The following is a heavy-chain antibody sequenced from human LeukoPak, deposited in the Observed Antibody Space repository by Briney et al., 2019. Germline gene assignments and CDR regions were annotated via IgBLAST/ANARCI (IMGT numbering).Heavy chain of an antibody. CDR1: GVTFNTFW. D-gene: IGHD1-26*01. CDR3: ARDPYSGGYGDDYYYYMDV. V-gene: IGHV3-7*01. Sequence: RGSLRLSCAASGVTFNTFWMSWVRQAPGKGLEWVANIKHDGSEKYYVDSVKGRFTISRDNAQNSLYLHMSSLRAEDTAVYYCARDPYSGGYGDDYYYYMDVWGKGTTVTISS. J-gene: IGHJ6*03. CDR2: IKHDGSEK.